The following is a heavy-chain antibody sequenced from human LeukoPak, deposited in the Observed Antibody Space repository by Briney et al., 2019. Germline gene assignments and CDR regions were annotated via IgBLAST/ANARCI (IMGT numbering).Heavy chain of an antibody. V-gene: IGHV3-23*01. Sequence: GGSLRLSCAASGFTFSSYAMSGVRQAPGKGLEWVSAISGSGGSTYYADSVKGRFTISRYNFKNTLYLQMNSLRAEDTAVYYCAKSRTTQYYYYGMDVWGQGTTVTVSS. D-gene: IGHD1-1*01. J-gene: IGHJ6*02. CDR1: GFTFSSYA. CDR2: ISGSGGST. CDR3: AKSRTTQYYYYGMDV.